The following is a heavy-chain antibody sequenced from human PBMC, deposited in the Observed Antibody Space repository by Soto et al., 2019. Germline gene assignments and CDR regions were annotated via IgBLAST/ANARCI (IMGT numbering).Heavy chain of an antibody. V-gene: IGHV3-15*07. CDR2: IKSKTDGGTT. Sequence: EVQLVGSGGGLVKPGGSLRLSCAASGFTFSNAWMNWVRQAPGKGLEWVGRIKSKTDGGTTDYAAPVKGRFTISRDDSKNTLYLQMNSLKTEDTAVYYCTTSVVVTAILYYGMDVWGQGTTVTVSS. CDR3: TTSVVVTAILYYGMDV. J-gene: IGHJ6*02. CDR1: GFTFSNAW. D-gene: IGHD2-21*02.